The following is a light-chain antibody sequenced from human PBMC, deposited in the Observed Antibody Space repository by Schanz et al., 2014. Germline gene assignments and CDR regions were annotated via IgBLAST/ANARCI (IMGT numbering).Light chain of an antibody. CDR1: SSNIGAGYD. V-gene: IGLV1-40*01. Sequence: QSVLTQPPSVSGAPGQRVTISCTGSSSNIGAGYDVHWYQQLPGTAPKLLIYGNSNRPSGVPDRFSGSKSGTSASLAITGLQAEDEGDYYCAGWDDSPSGQWVFGGGTKVTVL. CDR3: AGWDDSPSGQWV. CDR2: GNS. J-gene: IGLJ3*02.